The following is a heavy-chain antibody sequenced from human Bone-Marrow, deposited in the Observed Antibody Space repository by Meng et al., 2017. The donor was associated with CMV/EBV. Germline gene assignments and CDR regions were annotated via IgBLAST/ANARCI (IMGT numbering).Heavy chain of an antibody. J-gene: IGHJ6*02. CDR1: GFTFSSYA. CDR3: AKDLAADDYYYGMDV. CDR2: IYSGGSST. Sequence: GESLKISCTASGFTFSSYALNWVRQAPGKGLEWVSIIYSGGSSTYYADSVKGRFTISRDNSKTTLYLQMNSLRVEDKAVYYCAKDLAADDYYYGMDVWGQGTTVTVSS. V-gene: IGHV3-23*03. D-gene: IGHD6-13*01.